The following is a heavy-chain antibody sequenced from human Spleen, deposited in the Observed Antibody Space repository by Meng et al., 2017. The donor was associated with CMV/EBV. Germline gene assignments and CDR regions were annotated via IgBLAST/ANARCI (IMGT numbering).Heavy chain of an antibody. CDR2: IYHSGST. CDR1: GGSISGYY. D-gene: IGHD3-3*01. CDR3: VRVATSYDFWSDYPTNHFYYFDY. J-gene: IGHJ4*02. V-gene: IGHV4-38-2*02. Sequence: SETLSLTCTVSGGSISGYYWGRIRQPPGKGLEWIGSIYHSGSTYYNPSLKSRVTISVDTSKNQFSLKLISVTAADTAVYYCVRVATSYDFWSDYPTNHFYYFDYWGQGTLVTVSS.